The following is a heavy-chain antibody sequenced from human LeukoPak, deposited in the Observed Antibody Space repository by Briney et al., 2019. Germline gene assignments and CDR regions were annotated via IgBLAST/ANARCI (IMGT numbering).Heavy chain of an antibody. CDR3: ARSRREVPAAVILRYYYYMDV. V-gene: IGHV1-46*03. CDR2: INPSGGST. D-gene: IGHD2-2*01. Sequence: ASVKVSCKASGYTFTSYYMHWVRQAPGQGLEWMGIINPSGGSTSYAQKFQGRVTMTRDTSTSTVYMELSSLRSEDTAVYYCARSRREVPAAVILRYYYYMDVWGKGTTVTVSS. CDR1: GYTFTSYY. J-gene: IGHJ6*03.